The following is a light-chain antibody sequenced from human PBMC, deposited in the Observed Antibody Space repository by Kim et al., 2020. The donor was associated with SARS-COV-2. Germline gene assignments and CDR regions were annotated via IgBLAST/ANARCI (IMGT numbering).Light chain of an antibody. CDR3: SSYAGSNIRCV. J-gene: IGLJ1*01. CDR1: SSDVGGYNY. CDR2: EVS. V-gene: IGLV2-8*01. Sequence: QSALTQPPSASGSPGQSVTISCTGTSSDVGGYNYVSWYQQHPGKAPKLMIYEVSKRPSGVPDRFSGSKSGNTASLTVSGLQAEDEADYYCSSYAGSNIRCVFGTGTKVTVL.